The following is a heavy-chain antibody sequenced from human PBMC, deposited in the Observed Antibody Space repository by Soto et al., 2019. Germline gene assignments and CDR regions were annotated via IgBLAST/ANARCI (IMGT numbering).Heavy chain of an antibody. V-gene: IGHV1-3*01. J-gene: IGHJ6*02. CDR1: GDAFTSYA. D-gene: IGHD6-13*01. CDR3: ARDSGSSWYYYYYGMDV. Sequence: ASVKVSSRASGDAFTSYAMHWVRQAPRQRLEWMGWINAGNGNTKYSQKFQGRVTITRDTSASTAYMELSSLRSEDTAVYYCARDSGSSWYYYYYGMDVWGQGTTVTVSS. CDR2: INAGNGNT.